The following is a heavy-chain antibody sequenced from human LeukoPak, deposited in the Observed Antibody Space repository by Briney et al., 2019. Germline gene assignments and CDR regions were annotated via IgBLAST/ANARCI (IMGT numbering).Heavy chain of an antibody. J-gene: IGHJ4*02. CDR3: FRGAIVVPPPDPPPRFHN. CDR2: INPDTGAT. CDR1: GYTFTDYY. Sequence: GASVKVSCKSSGYTFTDYYVHWVRQAAGQGLEWMGWINPDTGATRYSRKFQGRVTMTRDTSINTAYMDLTSLTSDDTAVFSCFRGAIVVPPPDPPPRFHNWGQGTLVTLSS. V-gene: IGHV1-2*02. D-gene: IGHD2-15*01.